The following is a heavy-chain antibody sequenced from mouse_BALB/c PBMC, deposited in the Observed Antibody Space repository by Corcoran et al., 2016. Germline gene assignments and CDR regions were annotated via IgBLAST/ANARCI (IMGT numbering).Heavy chain of an antibody. J-gene: IGHJ1*01. V-gene: IGHV14-3*02. Sequence: EVQLQQSGAELVKPGASVKLSCTASGFNIKDTYMHWVKQRPEQGLEWIGGIDPADGNTKYDPKFQGKATITADTSSNTADLQLSSLTSEDTAVYYCANRDGYFDCWGGGTTATASS. CDR2: IDPADGNT. CDR1: GFNIKDTY. D-gene: IGHD4-1*01. CDR3: ANRDGYFDC.